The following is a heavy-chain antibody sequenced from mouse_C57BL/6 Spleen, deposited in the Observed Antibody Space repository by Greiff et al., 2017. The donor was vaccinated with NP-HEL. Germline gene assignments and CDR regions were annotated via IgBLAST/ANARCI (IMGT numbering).Heavy chain of an antibody. CDR1: GYTFTSYG. CDR3: ERGGLGPVHYFDY. Sequence: QVQLQQSGAELARPGASVKLSCKASGYTFTSYGISWVKQRTGQGLEWIGEIYPRSGNTYYNEKFKGKATLTADKSSSTAYMELRSLTSEDDAVYFCERGGLGPVHYFDYWGQGTTLTVSS. V-gene: IGHV1-81*01. D-gene: IGHD4-1*01. CDR2: IYPRSGNT. J-gene: IGHJ2*01.